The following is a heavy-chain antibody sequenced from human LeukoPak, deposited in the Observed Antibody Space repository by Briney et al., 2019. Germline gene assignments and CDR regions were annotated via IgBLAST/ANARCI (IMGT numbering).Heavy chain of an antibody. Sequence: PGGSLRLSCAASGFTFDDYAMHWVRQAPGKGLEWVSGISWNSGSIGYADSVKGRFTISRDNAKNSLYLQMNSLRAEDTALYYCAKDGGPEWGQGTLVTVSS. J-gene: IGHJ4*02. D-gene: IGHD3-16*01. CDR3: AKDGGPE. CDR1: GFTFDDYA. V-gene: IGHV3-9*01. CDR2: ISWNSGSI.